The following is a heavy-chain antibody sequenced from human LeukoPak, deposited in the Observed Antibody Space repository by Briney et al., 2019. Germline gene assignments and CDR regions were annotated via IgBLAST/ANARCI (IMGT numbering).Heavy chain of an antibody. CDR3: ARGVGSGSYYKRSNWFDP. J-gene: IGHJ5*02. CDR2: INHSGST. D-gene: IGHD3-10*01. CDR1: GGSISSYY. V-gene: IGHV4-34*01. Sequence: SETLSLTCTVSGGSISSYYWSWIRQPPGKGLEWIGEINHSGSTNYNPSLKSRATISVDTSKNQFSLKLSSVTAADTAVYYCARGVGSGSYYKRSNWFDPWGQGTLVTVSS.